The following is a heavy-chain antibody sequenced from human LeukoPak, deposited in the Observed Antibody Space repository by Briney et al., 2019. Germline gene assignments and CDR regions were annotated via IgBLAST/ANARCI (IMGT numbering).Heavy chain of an antibody. J-gene: IGHJ4*02. V-gene: IGHV1-24*01. Sequence: ASVKVSCKVSGYTLTELSMHWVRQAPGKGLEGMGGFDPEDGETIYAQKFQGRVTMTEDTSTDTAYMELSSLRSEDTAVYYCATRSLVITFGGVIYDYWGQGTLVTVSS. CDR1: GYTLTELS. CDR2: FDPEDGET. D-gene: IGHD3-16*02. CDR3: ATRSLVITFGGVIYDY.